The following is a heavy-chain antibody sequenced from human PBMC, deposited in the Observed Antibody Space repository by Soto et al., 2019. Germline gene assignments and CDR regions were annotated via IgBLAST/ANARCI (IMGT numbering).Heavy chain of an antibody. CDR1: GFTFSDYD. J-gene: IGHJ4*02. D-gene: IGHD3-10*01. CDR2: IGTAGDT. CDR3: ARAKGVTLAGGVIGGPDF. V-gene: IGHV3-13*01. Sequence: HPGGSLRLSCAASGFTFSDYDMHWVRQGAGQSLEWVSAIGTAGDTFYLGSVRGRFTISRENAENSVHLQMNSLRAEDTAVYYCARAKGVTLAGGVIGGPDFWGLGTLVTVSS.